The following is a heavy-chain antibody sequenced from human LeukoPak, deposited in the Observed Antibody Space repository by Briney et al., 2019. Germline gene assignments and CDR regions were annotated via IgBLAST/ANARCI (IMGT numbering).Heavy chain of an antibody. CDR2: ISGSGGRT. Sequence: AGGSLRLSCAASGFSFSSYAMSWVRQGPGKGLEWVSSISGSGGRTEYADSVTRLFTISRHTSTTTVYLQMNSLRVEDTALYYCAKPGWLLTSAIDYWGQGTLVTVSS. V-gene: IGHV3-23*01. CDR1: GFSFSSYA. J-gene: IGHJ4*02. D-gene: IGHD3-22*01. CDR3: AKPGWLLTSAIDY.